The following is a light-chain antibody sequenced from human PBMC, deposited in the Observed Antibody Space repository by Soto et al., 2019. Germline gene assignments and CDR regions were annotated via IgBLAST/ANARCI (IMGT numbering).Light chain of an antibody. CDR1: NSNIGSKY. J-gene: IGLJ7*01. V-gene: IGLV1-47*01. CDR2: RNN. Sequence: QSVLTQPPSASGTPGQRVTISCSGSNSNIGSKYVYWYQQLPGTAPKLLMYRNNQRSSWVPDRFSGSKSGTSASLAISGLRSDDEADYYCAAWDDSLSGVIFGGGTQLTVL. CDR3: AAWDDSLSGVI.